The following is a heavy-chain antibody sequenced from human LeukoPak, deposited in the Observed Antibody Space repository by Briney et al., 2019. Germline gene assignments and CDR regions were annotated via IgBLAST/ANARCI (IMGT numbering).Heavy chain of an antibody. CDR2: ISYDGSNK. Sequence: PGGSLRLSCAASGFTFSSYAMHWVRQAPGKGLEWVAVISYDGSNKYYADSVKGRFTISRDNSKNTLYLQMNSLRAEDTAVYYCARDTVAGVVVTAINSFDYWGQGTLVTVSS. V-gene: IGHV3-30-3*01. CDR3: ARDTVAGVVVTAINSFDY. D-gene: IGHD2-21*02. J-gene: IGHJ4*02. CDR1: GFTFSSYA.